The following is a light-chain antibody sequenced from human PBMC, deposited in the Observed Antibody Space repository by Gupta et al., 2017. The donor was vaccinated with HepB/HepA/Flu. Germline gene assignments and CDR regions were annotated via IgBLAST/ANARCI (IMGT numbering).Light chain of an antibody. CDR2: DAS. CDR3: QQYYHVFT. CDR1: QDISNY. Sequence: DIQMTQSPSSLSASVGDRVTITCQASQDISNYLNWYQHKPGKAPKLLVYDASTLEIGVPSRFNGSGSGTDFTFTISSLQPEDIVTYYCQQYYHVFTFGPGTQVNLK. J-gene: IGKJ3*01. V-gene: IGKV1-33*01.